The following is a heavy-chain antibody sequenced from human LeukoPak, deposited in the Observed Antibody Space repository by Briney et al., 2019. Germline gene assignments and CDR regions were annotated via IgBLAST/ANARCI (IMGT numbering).Heavy chain of an antibody. CDR3: ARGIFTYYFDN. J-gene: IGHJ4*02. D-gene: IGHD3-9*01. Sequence: PSETLSLTCTVSGDSISNYYWSWIRQPPGKGLEWIGYIYYSGSTNYNPSLKSRVTISVHTSKNQFSLKLSSVTAADTAVYYCARGIFTYYFDNWGQGTLVTVSS. CDR1: GDSISNYY. V-gene: IGHV4-59*01. CDR2: IYYSGST.